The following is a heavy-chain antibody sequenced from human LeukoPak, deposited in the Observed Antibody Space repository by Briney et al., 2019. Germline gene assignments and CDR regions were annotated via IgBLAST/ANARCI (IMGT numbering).Heavy chain of an antibody. Sequence: SQTLSLTCAISGDSVSVNSDVWNWIRQSPSRGLEWLGRTYYKSKWYNDYAVSVKSRITISPDTSKNQFSLQLNSVTPEDTAVYYCAREADWGYDAFDIWGQGTMVTVSS. CDR1: GDSVSVNSDV. CDR3: AREADWGYDAFDI. J-gene: IGHJ3*02. CDR2: TYYKSKWYN. D-gene: IGHD7-27*01. V-gene: IGHV6-1*01.